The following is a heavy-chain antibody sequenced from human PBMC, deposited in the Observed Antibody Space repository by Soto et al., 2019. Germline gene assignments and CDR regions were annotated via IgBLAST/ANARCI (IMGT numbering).Heavy chain of an antibody. V-gene: IGHV3-7*01. CDR1: GFTFRSYW. D-gene: IGHD5-18*01. CDR3: LSGGAYSS. CDR2: INGDGSRE. J-gene: IGHJ3*01. Sequence: EVQLVESGGGMVQPGGSLRLSCAASGFTFRSYWMNWVRQVPGKGLEWVANINGDGSREYFVDSVKGRFTISRDNSKNSLSLQMNSLSAEDTALYFCLSGGAYSSWGQGTMVTVSS.